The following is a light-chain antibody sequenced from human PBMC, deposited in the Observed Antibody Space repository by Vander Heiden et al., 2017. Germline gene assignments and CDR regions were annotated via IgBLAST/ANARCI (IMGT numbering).Light chain of an antibody. V-gene: IGLV1-47*02. CDR1: SSHIGSHS. Sequence: QSVLPQPPSASGTPGPRVTISCSGSSSHIGSHSVYWYQTPPGTAPNLLIYSNIQRHGGVPDRFAGSKSGTSASLAISGLRSEDEADYYCAAWDDSLSGWVFGGGTKLTVL. J-gene: IGLJ3*02. CDR3: AAWDDSLSGWV. CDR2: SNI.